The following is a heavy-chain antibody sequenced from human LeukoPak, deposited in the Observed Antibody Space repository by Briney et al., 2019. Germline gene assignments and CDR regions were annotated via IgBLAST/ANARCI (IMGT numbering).Heavy chain of an antibody. V-gene: IGHV3-73*01. D-gene: IGHD3-22*01. CDR1: GFSFSGSA. J-gene: IGHJ4*02. CDR2: IRSKANSYAT. Sequence: GGSQRLSCAASGFSFSGSAMHWVRQASGKGREWVGQIRSKANSYATVHAASVKGRFTISRDDSKITAHLQMNSLNSEATAVYYCTTDPPYDGSDYPGDYWGQGTLVTVSS. CDR3: TTDPPYDGSDYPGDY.